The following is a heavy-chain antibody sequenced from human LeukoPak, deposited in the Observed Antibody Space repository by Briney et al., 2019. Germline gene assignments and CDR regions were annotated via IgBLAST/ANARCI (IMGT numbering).Heavy chain of an antibody. CDR2: IYPGDSDT. Sequence: GESLEISCKSSGYSFTSYWIGWVRQMPGKGLEWMGIIYPGDSDTRYSPSFQGQVTISADKSISTAYLQWSSLKASDTAMYYCARRGRNTVTTFSLAGSGPDSQQYYFDYWGQGTLVTVSS. V-gene: IGHV5-51*01. CDR1: GYSFTSYW. D-gene: IGHD4-17*01. CDR3: ARRGRNTVTTFSLAGSGPDSQQYYFDY. J-gene: IGHJ4*02.